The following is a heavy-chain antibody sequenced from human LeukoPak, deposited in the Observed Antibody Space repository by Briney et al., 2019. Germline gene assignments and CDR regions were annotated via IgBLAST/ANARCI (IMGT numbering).Heavy chain of an antibody. CDR2: IYPGDSDM. CDR1: GYTFTTSW. D-gene: IGHD5-24*01. V-gene: IGHV5-51*01. CDR3: AILNHPDGRVY. Sequence: GESLKISCQGSGYTFTTSWIGWVRQLPGKGLEWMAMIYPGDSDMRYSPSFQGQVSISTDRSISTAYLQWSSLKASDTAMYYCAILNHPDGRVYWGQGTLVTVSS. J-gene: IGHJ4*02.